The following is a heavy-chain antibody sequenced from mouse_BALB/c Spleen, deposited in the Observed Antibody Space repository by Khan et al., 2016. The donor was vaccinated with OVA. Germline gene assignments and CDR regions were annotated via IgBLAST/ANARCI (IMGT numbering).Heavy chain of an antibody. J-gene: IGHJ4*01. Sequence: QVQLKQSGPGLVAPSQSLSITCTISGFSLTNYGVHWVRQPPGKGLEWLVVIWSDGSTTYNSALKSRLTITKDNSKSQVFLEMNSLQTDDTAIDFCARAPYYQYNVMDYGGQGTSVTVSS. CDR2: IWSDGST. CDR3: ARAPYYQYNVMDY. D-gene: IGHD2-10*01. V-gene: IGHV2-6-1*01. CDR1: GFSLTNYG.